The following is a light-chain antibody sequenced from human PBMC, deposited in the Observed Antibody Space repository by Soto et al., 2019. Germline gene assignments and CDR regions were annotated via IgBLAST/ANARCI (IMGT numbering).Light chain of an antibody. CDR3: QKYNSAPLT. CDR2: AAS. CDR1: QGIGVY. V-gene: IGKV1-27*01. J-gene: IGKJ4*01. Sequence: DIQRTQSPSSLCASLGDRVTITCRTSQGIGVYLAWFQQKPGNVPKLLIYAASTLQSGVPSRFSGSGSGTDFTLTISSLQPEDVATYYCQKYNSAPLTFGGGTKLDIK.